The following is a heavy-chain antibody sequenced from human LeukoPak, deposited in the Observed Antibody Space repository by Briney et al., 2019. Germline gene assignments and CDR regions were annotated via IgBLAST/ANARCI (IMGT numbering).Heavy chain of an antibody. D-gene: IGHD3-22*01. CDR2: ISSSSSYI. CDR3: ARDYDSSGYHDY. J-gene: IGHJ4*02. CDR1: GFTLSSYS. Sequence: GGSLRLSCAASGFTLSSYSMNWVRQAPGKGLEWVSSISSSSSYIYYADSVKGRFTISRDNAKNSLYLQMNSLRAEDTAVYYCARDYDSSGYHDYWGQGTLVTVSS. V-gene: IGHV3-21*01.